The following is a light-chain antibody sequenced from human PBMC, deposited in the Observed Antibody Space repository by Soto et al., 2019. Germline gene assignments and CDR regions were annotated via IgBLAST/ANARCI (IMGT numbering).Light chain of an antibody. CDR1: SDDIGGYNF. CDR3: SSYAGSYTFYV. V-gene: IGLV2-14*01. Sequence: QSALTQPASVSGSPGQSITISCSGTSDDIGGYNFVSWYQQHPGKVPKLITYEVRNRPSGVSHRFSGSKSGNTAYLTISGLQAEDEADYYCSSYAGSYTFYVFGTGTKVTVL. CDR2: EVR. J-gene: IGLJ1*01.